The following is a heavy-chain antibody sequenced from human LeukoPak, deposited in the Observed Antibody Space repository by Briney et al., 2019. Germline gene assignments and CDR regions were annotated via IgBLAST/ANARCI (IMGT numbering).Heavy chain of an antibody. D-gene: IGHD5-18*01. CDR2: ISGSGGST. J-gene: IGHJ4*02. CDR1: GFTFSSYA. V-gene: IGHV3-23*01. Sequence: PGGSLRLSCAASGFTFSSYAMSWVRQAPGKGLEWVSAISGSGGSTYYADSVKGRFTISRDNSKNTLYLQMNSLRAEDTAVYYCAKEMGTWIQLWSLPHFDYWGQGTLVTVSS. CDR3: AKEMGTWIQLWSLPHFDY.